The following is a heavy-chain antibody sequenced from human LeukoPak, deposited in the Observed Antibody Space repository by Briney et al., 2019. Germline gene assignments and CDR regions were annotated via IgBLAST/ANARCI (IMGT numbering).Heavy chain of an antibody. CDR2: ISSSSSYI. Sequence: GGSLRLSRAASGFTFSSYSMNWVRQAPGKGLEWVSSISSSSSYIYYADSVKGRFTISRDNAKNSLYLQMNSLRAEDTAVYYCARDPALAGTTGYDYWGQGTLVTVSS. CDR1: GFTFSSYS. CDR3: ARDPALAGTTGYDY. D-gene: IGHD1-14*01. V-gene: IGHV3-21*01. J-gene: IGHJ4*02.